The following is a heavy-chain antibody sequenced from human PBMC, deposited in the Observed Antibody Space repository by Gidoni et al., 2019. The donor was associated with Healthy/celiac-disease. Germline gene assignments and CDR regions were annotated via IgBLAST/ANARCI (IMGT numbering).Heavy chain of an antibody. CDR1: GDTLTELS. V-gene: IGHV1-24*01. CDR3: ATPVWSGYTIFDY. Sequence: QVQLVQSGDEVKKPGASVKVPCIVSGDTLTELSMHWVRQAPGKGLKWMGGFDPEDGETIYAQKFQGRVTMTEDTSTDTAYMELSSLRSEDTAVYYCATPVWSGYTIFDYWGQGTLVTVSS. D-gene: IGHD3-3*01. J-gene: IGHJ4*02. CDR2: FDPEDGET.